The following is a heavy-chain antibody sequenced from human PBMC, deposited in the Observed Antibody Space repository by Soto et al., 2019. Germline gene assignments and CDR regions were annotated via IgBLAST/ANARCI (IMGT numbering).Heavy chain of an antibody. Sequence: RQHPGKGLEWIGYIYDSGSTYYNPSLKSRVSLSVDTSKNQFSLNLTSVTAADTAMYYCARSSRSYFDYWGQGTLVTVSS. CDR2: IYDSGST. CDR3: ARSSRSYFDY. V-gene: IGHV4-31*02. J-gene: IGHJ4*02.